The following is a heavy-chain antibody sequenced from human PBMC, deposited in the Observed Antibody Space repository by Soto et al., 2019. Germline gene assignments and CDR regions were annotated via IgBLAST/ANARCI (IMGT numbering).Heavy chain of an antibody. V-gene: IGHV4-39*02. Sequence: QLQLQESGPGLVKPSETLSLTCTVSGGSFDITSSYWAWVRQPRGKGLESIAYIYYSGSTYYNPSLKSRITISVDTSTNQLSLRLSSVIAADTAVYYCATVPIVGTKPYYFDSWGQGTLVTVSS. CDR2: IYYSGST. D-gene: IGHD1-1*01. CDR3: ATVPIVGTKPYYFDS. J-gene: IGHJ4*02. CDR1: GGSFDITSSY.